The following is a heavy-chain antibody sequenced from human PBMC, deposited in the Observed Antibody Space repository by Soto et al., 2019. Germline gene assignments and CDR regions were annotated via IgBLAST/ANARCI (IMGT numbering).Heavy chain of an antibody. V-gene: IGHV4-39*01. CDR1: GGSISSSSYY. J-gene: IGHJ4*02. Sequence: SETLSLTCTVSGGSISSSSYYWGWILHPPGKGLEWIGSIYYSGSTYYNPSLKSRVTISVDTSKNQFSLKVSSATAADTAVYYCARHSNRNYGLYYFDYWGLGALVTVSS. CDR3: ARHSNRNYGLYYFDY. CDR2: IYYSGST. D-gene: IGHD4-4*01.